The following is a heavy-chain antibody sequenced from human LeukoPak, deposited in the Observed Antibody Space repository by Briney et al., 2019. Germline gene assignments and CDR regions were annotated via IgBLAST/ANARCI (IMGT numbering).Heavy chain of an antibody. CDR3: ARRIRFLEWSDY. V-gene: IGHV5-51*01. CDR1: GYTFTSYW. J-gene: IGHJ4*02. Sequence: ASVKVSCKASGYTFTSYWIGWVRQMPGKGLEWMGIIYPGDSDTRYSPSFQGQVTISADKSISTAYLQWSSLKASDTAMYYCARRIRFLEWSDYWGQGTLVTVSS. CDR2: IYPGDSDT. D-gene: IGHD3-3*01.